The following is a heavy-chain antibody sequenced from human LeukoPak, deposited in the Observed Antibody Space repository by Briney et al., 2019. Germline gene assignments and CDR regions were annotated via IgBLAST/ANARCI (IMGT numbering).Heavy chain of an antibody. J-gene: IGHJ4*02. CDR2: ITGSGGST. D-gene: IGHD3-10*01. V-gene: IGHV3-23*01. CDR1: GFTFSTYG. Sequence: GGSLRLSCAASGFTFSTYGMSWVRQAPGKGLEWVSAITGSGGSTYYADSVQGCFTISRDNSKNTLYLQMNSLRAEDTAVYYCAKGRFNFDCWGQGTLVTVSS. CDR3: AKGRFNFDC.